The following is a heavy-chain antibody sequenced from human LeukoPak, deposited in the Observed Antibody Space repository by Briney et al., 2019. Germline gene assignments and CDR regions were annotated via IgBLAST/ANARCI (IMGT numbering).Heavy chain of an antibody. J-gene: IGHJ4*02. D-gene: IGHD3-10*02. V-gene: IGHV3-23*01. CDR1: GFTFSAYA. CDR2: INGNGGHT. CDR3: AQDRYVASGRDDY. Sequence: GGSLRLSCAASGFTFSAYAMSWVRQAPGKGLEWVSAINGNGGHTYYADSVRGRFTISRDNSKNTLYLQMNSLRAEDTAIYYCAQDRYVASGRDDYWGQGTLVAVSS.